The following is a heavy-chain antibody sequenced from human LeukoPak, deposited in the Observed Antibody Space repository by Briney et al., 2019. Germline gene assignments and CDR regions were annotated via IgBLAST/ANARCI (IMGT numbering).Heavy chain of an antibody. V-gene: IGHV4-59*12. CDR1: GGSISSYY. Sequence: SETLSLTCTVSGGSISSYYWSWIRQPPGKGLEWIGYIYYCGSTNYNPSLKSRVTISVDTSKNQFSLKLSSVTAADTAVYYCARRRSVLRYFDWPQYNWFDPWGQGTLVTVSS. CDR3: ARRRSVLRYFDWPQYNWFDP. CDR2: IYYCGST. D-gene: IGHD3-9*01. J-gene: IGHJ5*02.